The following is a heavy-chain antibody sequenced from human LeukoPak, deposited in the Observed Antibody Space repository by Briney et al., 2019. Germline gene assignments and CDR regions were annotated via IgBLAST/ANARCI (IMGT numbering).Heavy chain of an antibody. V-gene: IGHV4-39*01. CDR3: AYSGSYGHLGY. D-gene: IGHD1-26*01. J-gene: IGHJ4*02. CDR2: IYSSVST. Sequence: PSETLSLTCTVSGGSISSNAYYWAWIRQPPGKGLEWIGSIYSSVSTYYNPSLKSRVTIFVDTSKNQFSLRLSSVTAADTALYYCAYSGSYGHLGYWGQGIPVTVSS. CDR1: GGSISSNAYY.